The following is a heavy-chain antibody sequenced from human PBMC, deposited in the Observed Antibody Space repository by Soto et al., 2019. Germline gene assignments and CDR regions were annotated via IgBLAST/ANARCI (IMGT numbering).Heavy chain of an antibody. CDR1: GFTFSSYA. Sequence: QVQLVESGGGVVQPGRSLRLSCAASGFTFSSYAMHWVRQAPGKGLEWVAVISYDGSNKYYADSVKGRFTISRDNSKNTLYLQMNSLRAGDTAVYYCARGYGDYGYYYYYGMDVWGQGTTVTVSS. D-gene: IGHD4-17*01. CDR2: ISYDGSNK. V-gene: IGHV3-30-3*01. CDR3: ARGYGDYGYYYYYGMDV. J-gene: IGHJ6*02.